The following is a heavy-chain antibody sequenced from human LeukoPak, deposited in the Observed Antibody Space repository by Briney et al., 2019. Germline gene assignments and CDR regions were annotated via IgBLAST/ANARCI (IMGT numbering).Heavy chain of an antibody. D-gene: IGHD2-15*01. V-gene: IGHV3-64*04. J-gene: IGHJ4*02. CDR2: ISSNGGST. Sequence: GGSLRLSCSASGFTFSTYAMHWVRQAPGKGLQYVSGISSNGGSTYYADSVKGRFTISRDNSKNTLYLQMNSLRAEDTAVYYCVGYCSGGSCSNWGQGTLVTVSS. CDR3: VGYCSGGSCSN. CDR1: GFTFSTYA.